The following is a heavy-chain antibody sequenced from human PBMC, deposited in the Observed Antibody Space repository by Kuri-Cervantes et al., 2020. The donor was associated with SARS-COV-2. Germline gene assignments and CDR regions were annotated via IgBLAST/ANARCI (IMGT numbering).Heavy chain of an antibody. Sequence: GESLKISCAASGFTFSSYDMAWVRQAPGKGLEWVSGISGSGGTTYYADSVKGRFTISRDNSKNTLYLQVNSVRAEDTAVYYCARESNYSHYYGTEVWGQGTTVTVSS. CDR2: ISGSGGTT. CDR1: GFTFSSYD. CDR3: ARESNYSHYYGTEV. V-gene: IGHV3-23*01. J-gene: IGHJ6*02.